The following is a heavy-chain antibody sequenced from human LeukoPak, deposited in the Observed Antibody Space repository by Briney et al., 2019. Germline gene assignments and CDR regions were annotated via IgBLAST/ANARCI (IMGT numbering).Heavy chain of an antibody. CDR2: ISGSGGSK. D-gene: IGHD5-18*01. V-gene: IGHV3-23*01. CDR1: GFTFSSYA. Sequence: PGGSLRLSCAASGFTFSSYALSWVRQAPGKGLEWVSGISGSGGSKLYTDSVKGRFTISRDNSKNTLYLQMNSLRAEDTAVYYCAKDPRGYSPYYYYYYYMDVWGKGTTVTVSS. CDR3: AKDPRGYSPYYYYYYYMDV. J-gene: IGHJ6*03.